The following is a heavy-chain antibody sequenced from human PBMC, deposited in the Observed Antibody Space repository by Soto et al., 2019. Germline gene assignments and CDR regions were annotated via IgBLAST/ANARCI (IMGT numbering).Heavy chain of an antibody. J-gene: IGHJ6*02. V-gene: IGHV1-69*04. CDR3: ARGLAVADYYGMEV. CDR1: GGTFSNDV. Sequence: QVQLVQSGPEVKKPGSSVKVSCKVSGGTFSNDVINWVRHVPGQGLEWMAKINPILGITNSAQKFQGRATITADKSTNTAYMELSSLESKDTAVYYRARGLAVADYYGMEVWGQGTRVTVSS. D-gene: IGHD6-19*01. CDR2: INPILGIT.